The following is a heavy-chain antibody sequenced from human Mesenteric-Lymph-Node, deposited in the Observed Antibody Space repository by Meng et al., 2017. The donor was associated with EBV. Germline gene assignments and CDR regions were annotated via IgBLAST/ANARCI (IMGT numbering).Heavy chain of an antibody. Sequence: PVMGSGPGCATPSEALCLTCIVSGGSVSSSSYYWGLIRQPPGKGLEWIGSIYYSGSIYYNPSLKSRVTISVDTSKNQFSLKLSSVTAADTAVYYCARTYYYDSSGYAPFDYWGQGTLVTVSS. D-gene: IGHD3-22*01. J-gene: IGHJ4*02. CDR1: GGSVSSSSYY. CDR2: IYYSGSI. CDR3: ARTYYYDSSGYAPFDY. V-gene: IGHV4-39*07.